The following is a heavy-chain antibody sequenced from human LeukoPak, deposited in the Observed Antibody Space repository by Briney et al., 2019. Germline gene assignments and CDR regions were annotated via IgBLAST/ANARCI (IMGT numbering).Heavy chain of an antibody. CDR2: VYYSGST. CDR3: ARALGYDWNDPRFYFDY. D-gene: IGHD1-20*01. CDR1: GGSISSYY. V-gene: IGHV4-59*01. J-gene: IGHJ4*02. Sequence: SETLSLTCTVSGGSISSYYWSSIRQPPGKGLEWIGYVYYSGSTNYNPSLKSRVTISVDTSKNQFSLKLSSVTAADTAVYYCARALGYDWNDPRFYFDYWGQGTLVTVSS.